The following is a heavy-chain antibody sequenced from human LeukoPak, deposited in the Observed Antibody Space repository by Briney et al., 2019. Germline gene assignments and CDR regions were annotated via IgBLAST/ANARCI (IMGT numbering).Heavy chain of an antibody. Sequence: GGSLRLSCAASGFTFSSYAMHWVRQAPGKRLEYLSAVSSNGDSTYYANSAKGRFTISRDNSKNTLYLQMGSLRAEDMAVYYCARRGGYYFDYWGQGTLVTVSS. V-gene: IGHV3-64*01. J-gene: IGHJ4*02. CDR2: VSSNGDST. CDR3: ARRGGYYFDY. CDR1: GFTFSSYA. D-gene: IGHD4-23*01.